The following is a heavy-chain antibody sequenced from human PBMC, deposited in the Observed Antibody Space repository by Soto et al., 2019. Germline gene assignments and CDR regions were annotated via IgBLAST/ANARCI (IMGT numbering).Heavy chain of an antibody. Sequence: GGSLRLSCAASGFTFSDYYMNWIRQAPGKGLEWVSYISSSSSDTNCVDSVKGRFTISRDNAKNSLYLHMNSRRAEDTAVYYCASGLGGGYDNGGLDLWGQGTLVTVSS. CDR3: ASGLGGGYDNGGLDL. CDR2: ISSSSSDT. V-gene: IGHV3-11*06. D-gene: IGHD5-12*01. J-gene: IGHJ5*02. CDR1: GFTFSDYY.